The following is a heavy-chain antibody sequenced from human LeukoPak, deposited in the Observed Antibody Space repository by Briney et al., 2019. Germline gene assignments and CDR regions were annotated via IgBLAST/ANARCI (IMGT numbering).Heavy chain of an antibody. V-gene: IGHV3-48*01. Sequence: GGSLRLSCAASGFTFSSYSMNWVRQAPGKGLEWVSYISSSSSTIYYADSVKGRFTISRDNAKNSLYLQMNSLRAEDTAVYYCARDHYDFWSGYYNFLDVWGKGTTVTVSS. CDR2: ISSSSSTI. CDR3: ARDHYDFWSGYYNFLDV. J-gene: IGHJ6*04. CDR1: GFTFSSYS. D-gene: IGHD3-3*01.